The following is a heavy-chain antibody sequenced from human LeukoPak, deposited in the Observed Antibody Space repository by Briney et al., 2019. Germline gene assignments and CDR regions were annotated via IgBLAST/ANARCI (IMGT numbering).Heavy chain of an antibody. CDR3: ARGRYSYGLDY. D-gene: IGHD5-18*01. J-gene: IGHJ4*02. CDR2: INHSGST. CDR1: GGSFSGYY. Sequence: SETLSLTCAVYGGSFSGYYWSWIRQPPGKGLEWIGEINHSGSTNYNPSLKSRVTISVDTSKNQFSLKLSSVTAADTAVYYCARGRYSYGLDYWGQGTLATVSS. V-gene: IGHV4-34*01.